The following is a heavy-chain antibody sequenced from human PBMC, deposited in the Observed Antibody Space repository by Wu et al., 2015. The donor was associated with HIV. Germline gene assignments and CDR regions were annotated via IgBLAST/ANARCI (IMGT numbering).Heavy chain of an antibody. D-gene: IGHD2-8*01. J-gene: IGHJ1*01. V-gene: IGHV1-18*01. CDR3: ARDLGVFYVILIVGLGLR. Sequence: QVQLDQSGSEVKKPGASVMVSCKTSGYPFSNYGINWLRQSPGQGLQWLGWISPYNGDTHYAPTLQGRVIFTTDRPTSTAYMELKSLTLDDTAYYYCARDLGVFYVILIVGLGLRWGQGTLVTVSS. CDR2: ISPYNGDT. CDR1: GYPFSNYG.